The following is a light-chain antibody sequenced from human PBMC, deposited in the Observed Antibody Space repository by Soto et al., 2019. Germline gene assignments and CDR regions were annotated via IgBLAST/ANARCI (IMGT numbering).Light chain of an antibody. Sequence: DIVLTQSPLSLPVTPGEAVSISCRSSQSLLHKNGNTYLDWYVQKPGQSPQLLIYFGSNRAPGVPDRFSGSGSGTDFTLKINRVEAEDVGTYYCMQALQGLTFGQGTRLEIK. V-gene: IGKV2-28*01. CDR1: QSLLHKNGNTY. CDR3: MQALQGLT. J-gene: IGKJ5*01. CDR2: FGS.